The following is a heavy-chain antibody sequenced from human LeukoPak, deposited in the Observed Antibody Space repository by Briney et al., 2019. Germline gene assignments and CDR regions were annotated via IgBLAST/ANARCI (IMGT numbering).Heavy chain of an antibody. CDR1: GGTFSSYA. V-gene: IGHV1-69*05. J-gene: IGHJ3*02. CDR2: IIPIFGTA. CDR3: ARAARRGSMIGWGARTDAFDI. D-gene: IGHD3-22*01. Sequence: ASVKVSCKASGGTFSSYAISWVRQAPGQGLEWMGGIIPIFGTANYAQKFQGRVTMTRNTSISTAYMELSSLRSEDTAVYYCARAARRGSMIGWGARTDAFDIWGQGTMVTVSS.